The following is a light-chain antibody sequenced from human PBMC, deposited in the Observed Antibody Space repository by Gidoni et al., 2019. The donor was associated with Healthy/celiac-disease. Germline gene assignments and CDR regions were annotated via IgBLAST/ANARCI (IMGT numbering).Light chain of an antibody. CDR3: QVWDSSSDHGV. J-gene: IGLJ1*01. CDR1: NIGSKS. V-gene: IGLV3-21*02. Sequence: SYVLTQPPSESVAPGQTARITWWGNNIGSKSVHWYQQKPGQAPVLVVYDDSDRPSGIPERFSGSKSGNTATLTISRVEAGDEADYYCQVWDSSSDHGVFGTGTKVTVL. CDR2: DDS.